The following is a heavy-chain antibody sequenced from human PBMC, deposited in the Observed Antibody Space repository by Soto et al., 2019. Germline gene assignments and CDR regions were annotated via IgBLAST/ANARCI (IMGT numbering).Heavy chain of an antibody. CDR2: INVANGDT. CDR1: GYTSTAYP. J-gene: IGHJ4*02. Sequence: QVQLVQSGAEVKKPGASVKVSCKASGYTSTAYPMHWVRQAPGQRLEWMGWINVANGDTGYSQKFQGRVTVTRDTSASTVDMERSSLTSEDTAVYYCARKDYYGAGMYYFDHWGQGTLVTVSS. CDR3: ARKDYYGAGMYYFDH. D-gene: IGHD3-10*01. V-gene: IGHV1-3*01.